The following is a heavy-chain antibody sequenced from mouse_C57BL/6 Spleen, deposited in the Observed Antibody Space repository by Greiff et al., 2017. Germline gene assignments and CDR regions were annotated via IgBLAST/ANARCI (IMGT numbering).Heavy chain of an antibody. J-gene: IGHJ2*01. V-gene: IGHV1-5*01. D-gene: IGHD3-2*02. CDR3: TRGGPTAQATLYYFDY. CDR2: IYPGNSDT. CDR1: GYTFTSYW. Sequence: VQLQQSGTVLARPGASVKMSCKTSGYTFTSYWMHWVKQRPGQGLEWIGAIYPGNSDTSYNQKFKGKAKLTAGNSASTAYMELSSLTNEDSAVYYCTRGGPTAQATLYYFDYWGQGTTLTVSS.